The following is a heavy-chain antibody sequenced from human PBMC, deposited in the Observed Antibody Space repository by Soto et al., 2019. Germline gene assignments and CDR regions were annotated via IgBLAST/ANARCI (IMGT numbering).Heavy chain of an antibody. CDR1: GDSVSSVNW. V-gene: IGHV4-4*02. D-gene: IGHD2-8*01. CDR2: IYHSGTT. J-gene: IGHJ5*02. CDR3: ARLTGFFTIYPFDP. Sequence: SETLSLTCGVSGDSVSSVNWWSWVRQAPGKGLEWIGEIYHSGTTNYNPSLTGRVTMSVDKSENQFSLNLTSVTAADTAVYYCARLTGFFTIYPFDPWGQGTLVTVSS.